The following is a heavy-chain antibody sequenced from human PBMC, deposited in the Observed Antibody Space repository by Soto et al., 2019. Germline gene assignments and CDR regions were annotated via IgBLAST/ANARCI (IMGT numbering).Heavy chain of an antibody. CDR3: TDAGPYDY. D-gene: IGHD2-2*01. Sequence: WGSLRLSCASSGFNFINAWMYWVRQAPGKGLEWVGRIKSEVSGGTTDYAAPVKGRFTISRDDSKEMVYLQMNNLKIEDTAVYYCTDAGPYDYWGQGTLVTVSS. CDR2: IKSEVSGGTT. V-gene: IGHV3-15*01. CDR1: GFNFINAW. J-gene: IGHJ4*02.